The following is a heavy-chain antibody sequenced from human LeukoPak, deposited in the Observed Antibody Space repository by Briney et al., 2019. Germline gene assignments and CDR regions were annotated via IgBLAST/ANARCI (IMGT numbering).Heavy chain of an antibody. D-gene: IGHD3-3*01. Sequence: SETLSLTCTVSGGSISSYYWSWIRQPPGKGLEWIGYIYYSGSTNYNPSLKSRVTISVDTSKNQFSLKLSSVTAADTAVYYCARESYDFWSGYPPKYYYYYMDVWGKGTTVTVSS. J-gene: IGHJ6*03. V-gene: IGHV4-59*01. CDR2: IYYSGST. CDR3: ARESYDFWSGYPPKYYYYYMDV. CDR1: GGSISSYY.